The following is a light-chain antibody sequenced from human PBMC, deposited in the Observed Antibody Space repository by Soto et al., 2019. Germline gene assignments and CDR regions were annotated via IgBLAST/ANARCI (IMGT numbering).Light chain of an antibody. Sequence: EIVLTQSPGTLSLSPGERATLSCRASQSVSTNYVAWYQQKPGQAPRLLIYGASSSATVIPDRFSGSGSGKDFTLTISRLEPEDFAVYYCQQYGSSPAAFGPGTKVDTK. CDR3: QQYGSSPAA. CDR2: GAS. CDR1: QSVSTNY. V-gene: IGKV3-20*01. J-gene: IGKJ3*01.